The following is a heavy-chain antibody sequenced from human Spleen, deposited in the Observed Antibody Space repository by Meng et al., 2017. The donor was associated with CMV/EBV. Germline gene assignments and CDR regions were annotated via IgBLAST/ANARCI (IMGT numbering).Heavy chain of an antibody. CDR1: GYTFSDSY. CDR2: INSKSGGT. D-gene: IGHD2/OR15-2a*01. CDR3: ARGKIEGDDFDY. J-gene: IGHJ4*02. Sequence: ASVKVSCKGSGYTFSDSYMHWVRQAPGQGLEWMGWINSKSGGTNYAQKFQGRVTMTRDTSIGTGYMDLSRLRSDDTAVYFCARGKIEGDDFDYWGQGTPVTVSS. V-gene: IGHV1-2*02.